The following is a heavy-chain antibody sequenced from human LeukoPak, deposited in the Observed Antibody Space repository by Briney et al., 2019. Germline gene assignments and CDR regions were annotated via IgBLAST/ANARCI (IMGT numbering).Heavy chain of an antibody. CDR3: ATALRWELEGGDH. CDR2: INPSGGST. J-gene: IGHJ4*02. Sequence: ASVKVSCKASGYTFTSYYMHWVRQAPGRGLEWMGIINPSGGSTSYAQKFQGRVTMTRDTSTSTVYMELSSLRSEDTAVYYCATALRWELEGGDHWGQGTLVTVSS. V-gene: IGHV1-46*01. D-gene: IGHD1-26*01. CDR1: GYTFTSYY.